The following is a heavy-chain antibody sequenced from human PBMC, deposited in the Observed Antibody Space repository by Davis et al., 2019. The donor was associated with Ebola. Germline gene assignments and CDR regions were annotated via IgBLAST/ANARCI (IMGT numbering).Heavy chain of an antibody. D-gene: IGHD3-3*01. J-gene: IGHJ4*02. Sequence: GESLKISCKGSGYSFTSYWISWVRQMPGKGLEWMGRIDPSDSYTNYSPSFQGHVTISADKSISTAYLQWSSLKASDTAMYYCAVGRITIFGVDGPWLDYWGQGTLVTVSS. CDR1: GYSFTSYW. CDR2: IDPSDSYT. V-gene: IGHV5-10-1*01. CDR3: AVGRITIFGVDGPWLDY.